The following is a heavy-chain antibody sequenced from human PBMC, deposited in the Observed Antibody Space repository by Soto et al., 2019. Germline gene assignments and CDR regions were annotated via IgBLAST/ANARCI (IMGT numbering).Heavy chain of an antibody. J-gene: IGHJ4*02. D-gene: IGHD3-10*01. Sequence: ESGGGLVQPGRSLRLSCAASGFTLDAYAMYWVRQVPGKGLEWVTGISSYDGSMGYADSVKGRFSISRDNAKNSLYLQMNSLRPEDTAFYYCARDVWSRASGPPDSWGQGTLVTVSS. V-gene: IGHV3-9*01. CDR3: ARDVWSRASGPPDS. CDR1: GFTLDAYA. CDR2: ISSYDGSM.